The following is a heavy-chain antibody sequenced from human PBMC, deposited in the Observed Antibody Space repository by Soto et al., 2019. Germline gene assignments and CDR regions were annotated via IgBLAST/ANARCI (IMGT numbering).Heavy chain of an antibody. D-gene: IGHD3-3*01. CDR2: IIPIFGTA. Sequence: SVKVSCKASGGTFSSYAISWVRQAPGQGLEWMGGIIPIFGTANYAQKFQGRVTITADESTGTAYMELSSLRSEDTAVYYCARVYDFWSGYYVPNYYYGMDVWGQGTTVTVSS. CDR1: GGTFSSYA. CDR3: ARVYDFWSGYYVPNYYYGMDV. V-gene: IGHV1-69*13. J-gene: IGHJ6*02.